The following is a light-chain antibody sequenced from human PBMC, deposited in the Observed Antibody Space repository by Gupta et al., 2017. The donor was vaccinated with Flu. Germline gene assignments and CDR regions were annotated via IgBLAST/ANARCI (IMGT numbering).Light chain of an antibody. CDR3: GTWDGVLSGWV. J-gene: IGLJ3*02. Sequence: SSSNIGNNYVSWYQQLPGTAPRLLIYENNKRPSEIPERFSGSKSGTSATLGITGLQTGDEADYYCGTWDGVLSGWVFGGGTKLTVL. V-gene: IGLV1-51*02. CDR2: ENN. CDR1: SSNIGNNY.